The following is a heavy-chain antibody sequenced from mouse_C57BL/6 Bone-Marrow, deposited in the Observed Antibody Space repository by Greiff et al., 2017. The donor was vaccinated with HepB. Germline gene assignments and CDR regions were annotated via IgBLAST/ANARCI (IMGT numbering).Heavy chain of an antibody. CDR1: GYTFTSYG. J-gene: IGHJ4*01. D-gene: IGHD1-1*01. Sequence: QVQLQQSGAELARPGASVKLSCKASGYTFTSYGISWVKQRTGQGLEWIGEIYPRSGNTYYNEKFKGKATLTADKSSSTAYMELRSLTSEDSAVYFCARMDGSSYAMDYWGQGTSVTFAA. CDR3: ARMDGSSYAMDY. CDR2: IYPRSGNT. V-gene: IGHV1-81*01.